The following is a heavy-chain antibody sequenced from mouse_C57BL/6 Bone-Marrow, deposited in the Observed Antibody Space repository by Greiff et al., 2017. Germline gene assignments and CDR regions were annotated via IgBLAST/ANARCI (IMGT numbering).Heavy chain of an antibody. D-gene: IGHD2-14*01. V-gene: IGHV5-17*01. CDR1: GFTFSDYG. CDR3: ASPYYYYRFPWFAY. Sequence: EVQLQESGGGLVKPGGSLKLSCAASGFTFSDYGMHWVRQAPEKGLEWVAYISSGSSTIYYADTVKGRFTISRDNAKNTLFLQMTSLRSEDTAMYYCASPYYYYRFPWFAYWGQGTLVTVSA. CDR2: ISSGSSTI. J-gene: IGHJ3*01.